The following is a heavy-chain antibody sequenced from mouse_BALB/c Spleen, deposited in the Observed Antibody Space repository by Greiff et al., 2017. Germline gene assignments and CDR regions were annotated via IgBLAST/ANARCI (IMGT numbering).Heavy chain of an antibody. CDR1: GYPFSSYW. Sequence: QVQLKESGAELMKPGASVKISCKATGYPFSSYWIEWVKQRPGHGLEWIGEILPGSGSTNYNEKFKGKATFTADTSSNTAYMQLSSLTSEDSAVYYCARKGVATPFDYWGQGTTLTVSS. J-gene: IGHJ2*01. D-gene: IGHD1-1*01. CDR3: ARKGVATPFDY. CDR2: ILPGSGST. V-gene: IGHV1-9*01.